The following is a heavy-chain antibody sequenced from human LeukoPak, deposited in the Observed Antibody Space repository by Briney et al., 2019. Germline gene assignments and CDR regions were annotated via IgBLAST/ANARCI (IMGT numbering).Heavy chain of an antibody. V-gene: IGHV1-2*02. Sequence: ASVKVSCKASGYTFTGYYMHWVRQAPGQGLEWMGWINPNSGGTNYAQKFQGRVTMTRDTSISTAHMELSRLRSDDTAVYYCARDGVGADYMDYWGQGTLVTVSS. CDR3: ARDGVGADYMDY. CDR1: GYTFTGYY. D-gene: IGHD1-26*01. J-gene: IGHJ4*02. CDR2: INPNSGGT.